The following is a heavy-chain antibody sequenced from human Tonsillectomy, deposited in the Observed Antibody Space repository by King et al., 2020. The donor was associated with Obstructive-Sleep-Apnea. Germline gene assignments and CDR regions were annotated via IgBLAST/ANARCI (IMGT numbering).Heavy chain of an antibody. V-gene: IGHV3-21*01. D-gene: IGHD6-19*01. CDR3: ARGSSGWPRNFDY. CDR2: ISSSSIYM. Sequence: EVQLVESGGGLVKPGGSLRLSCAASGFTFSSYSMNWVRQAPGKGLEWVSFISSSSIYMYYADSVKGRFTISRDNAKNSLYLQMNSLRAEDTAVYYCARGSSGWPRNFDYWGQGTLVTVSS. CDR1: GFTFSSYS. J-gene: IGHJ4*02.